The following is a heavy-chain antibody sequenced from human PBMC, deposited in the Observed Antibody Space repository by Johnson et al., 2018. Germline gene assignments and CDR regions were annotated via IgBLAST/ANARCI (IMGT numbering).Heavy chain of an antibody. CDR1: GGSISNYY. J-gene: IGHJ6*02. CDR2: IYHTGSS. CDR3: ARESRYTSGDAYYYGMDV. V-gene: IGHV4-59*01. Sequence: QVQLQESGPRLVKPSETLSLTCSVSGGSISNYYWSWIRQPPGKGLEWIGYIYHTGSSNYNPSLKSRVTISVDTSKSQFSLTLSSVTAADTAVYYCARESRYTSGDAYYYGMDVWGQGTTVTVSS. D-gene: IGHD5-18*01.